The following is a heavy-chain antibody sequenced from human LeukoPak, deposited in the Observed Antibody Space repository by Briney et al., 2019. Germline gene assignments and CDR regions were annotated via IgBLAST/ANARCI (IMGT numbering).Heavy chain of an antibody. CDR1: GFSLSTSGMR. CDR2: IDWDDDK. V-gene: IGHV2-70*04. CDR3: ARTYCSAGSCYFLFDC. D-gene: IGHD2-15*01. Sequence: SGPTLVNPTQTLTLTCTFSGFSLSTSGMRVSWIRQPPGKALEWLARIDWDDDKFYSTSLKSRLNISKDTSKDQVVLTMTNMDPVDTATYYCARTYCSAGSCYFLFDCWGQGTLVTVSS. J-gene: IGHJ4*02.